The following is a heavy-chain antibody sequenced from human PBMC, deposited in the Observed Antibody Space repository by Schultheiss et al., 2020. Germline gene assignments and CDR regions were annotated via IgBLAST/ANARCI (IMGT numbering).Heavy chain of an antibody. Sequence: SQTLSLTCTVSGGSISSSRYYWGWNRQPPGKGLEWIGSIYYSGSTYYNPSLKSRVTISVDTSKNQFSLKLSSVTAADTAVYYCARSQWLAHYFDYWGQGTLVTVSS. CDR2: IYYSGST. CDR1: GGSISSSRYY. V-gene: IGHV4-39*01. D-gene: IGHD6-19*01. CDR3: ARSQWLAHYFDY. J-gene: IGHJ4*02.